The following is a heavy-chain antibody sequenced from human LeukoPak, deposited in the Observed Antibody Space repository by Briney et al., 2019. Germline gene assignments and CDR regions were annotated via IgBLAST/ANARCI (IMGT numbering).Heavy chain of an antibody. CDR2: IKSKTDGGTT. J-gene: IGHJ3*02. CDR3: TATAGYSYTRSAFDI. D-gene: IGHD3-10*01. V-gene: IGHV3-15*01. Sequence: GGSLRLSCAASGFTFSNAWMSWVRQATGKGLEWVGRIKSKTDGGTTDYAAPVKGRFTISRDDSKNTLYLQMNSLKTEDTAVYYCTATAGYSYTRSAFDIWGQGTMVTVSS. CDR1: GFTFSNAW.